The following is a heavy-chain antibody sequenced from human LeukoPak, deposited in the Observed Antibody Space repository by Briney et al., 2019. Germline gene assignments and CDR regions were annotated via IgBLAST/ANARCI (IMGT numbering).Heavy chain of an antibody. CDR2: IVVGSGNT. CDR3: AAGSGWYSPDY. CDR1: GFTLTSSP. D-gene: IGHD6-19*01. Sequence: SVNVSCKATGFTLTSSPMQWVRQARGQHLEWIGWIVVGSGNTNYAQKFQERVTITRDMSTTTAHMELSSLRSEDTAVYYCAAGSGWYSPDYWGQGTLVTVSS. V-gene: IGHV1-58*02. J-gene: IGHJ4*02.